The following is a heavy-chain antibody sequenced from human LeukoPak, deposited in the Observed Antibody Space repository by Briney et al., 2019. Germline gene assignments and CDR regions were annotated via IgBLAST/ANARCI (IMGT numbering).Heavy chain of an antibody. D-gene: IGHD5-12*01. CDR3: VRELVPQSINSGYDSFHI. J-gene: IGHJ3*02. V-gene: IGHV3-48*03. CDR2: ISSSDGTT. CDR1: GFVFSTYE. Sequence: GGSLRPSCAASGFVFSTYEMDWVRQAPGKGLEWVSYISSSDGTTYYADSVKGRFTISRDNAKNSLSLQMNSLSAEDTAVYYCVRELVPQSINSGYDSFHIWGQGTMVTVSS.